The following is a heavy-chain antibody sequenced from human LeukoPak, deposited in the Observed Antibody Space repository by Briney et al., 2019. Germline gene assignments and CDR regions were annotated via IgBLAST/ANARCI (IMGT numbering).Heavy chain of an antibody. CDR2: IDAGNGNT. D-gene: IGHD6-13*01. CDR1: GYTFTSYA. J-gene: IGHJ1*01. CDR3: ARPYTSSWYPLQH. Sequence: VASVKVSCKASGYTFTSYAIHWVRQAPGHRLEWMGWIDAGNGNTKYSQKFQGRVTMTRDTSASTAYVELSSLISEDTAVYYCARPYTSSWYPLQHWGQGTLVTVSS. V-gene: IGHV1-3*01.